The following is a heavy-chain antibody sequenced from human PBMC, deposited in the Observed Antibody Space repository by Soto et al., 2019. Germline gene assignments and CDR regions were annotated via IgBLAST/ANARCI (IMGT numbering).Heavy chain of an antibody. D-gene: IGHD3-10*01. CDR1: GFTFSDHY. J-gene: IGHJ4*02. V-gene: IGHV3-72*01. CDR2: TRNKANSYTT. CDR3: AGSGGDYRDFDY. Sequence: EVQLVESGGGLVQPGGSLILSCAASGFTFSDHYMDWVRQAPGKGLEWVGRTRNKANSYTTEYAASVKGRFTISRDDSKSSLYLQVNSLKTEDTAVYYCAGSGGDYRDFDYWGQGTLVTVSS.